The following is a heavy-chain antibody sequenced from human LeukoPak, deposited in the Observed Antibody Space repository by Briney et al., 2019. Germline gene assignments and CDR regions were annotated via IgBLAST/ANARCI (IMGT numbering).Heavy chain of an antibody. V-gene: IGHV4-59*08. D-gene: IGHD1-26*01. CDR1: GGSISSYY. J-gene: IGHJ4*02. Sequence: SETLSLTCPVSGGSISSYYWSWIRQPPGKGLEWIGYIYYSGSTNYNPSLNSRVHISVDTPKNQFSLKLSSVTAADTAVYDCATQPVYSGSYVFDWGQGTLVTVSS. CDR3: ATQPVYSGSYVFD. CDR2: IYYSGST.